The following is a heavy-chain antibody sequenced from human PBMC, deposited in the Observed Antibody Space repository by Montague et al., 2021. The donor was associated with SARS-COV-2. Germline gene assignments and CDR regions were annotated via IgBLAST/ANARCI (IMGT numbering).Heavy chain of an antibody. CDR3: ARGLDHNKGGDY. V-gene: IGHV4-34*01. D-gene: IGHD3-16*01. Sequence: SETRSLTYEVDSGPLSPYYWSWVRQPPGKGLELIGEIHPYGHTSYNPSLMSRVTLSLGTSSNPFSLKLTSVTAADTAVYYYARGLDHNKGGDYWGQGILVTVSS. CDR1: SGPLSPYY. CDR2: IHPYGHT. J-gene: IGHJ4*02.